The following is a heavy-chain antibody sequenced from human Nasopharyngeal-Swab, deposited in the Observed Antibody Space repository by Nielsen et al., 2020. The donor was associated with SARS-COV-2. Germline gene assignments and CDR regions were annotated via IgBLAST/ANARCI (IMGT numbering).Heavy chain of an antibody. V-gene: IGHV3-23*01. D-gene: IGHD6-13*01. J-gene: IGHJ5*02. CDR2: ISGSGGST. CDR1: GFTFSSYA. Sequence: GGSLRLSCAASGFTFSSYAMSWVRQAPGKGLEWVSVISGSGGSTYYADSVKGRFTISRDNSKNTLSLQMNSLRADDTAVYYCAKNPYSSSFYWFDPWGQGTLVTVSS. CDR3: AKNPYSSSFYWFDP.